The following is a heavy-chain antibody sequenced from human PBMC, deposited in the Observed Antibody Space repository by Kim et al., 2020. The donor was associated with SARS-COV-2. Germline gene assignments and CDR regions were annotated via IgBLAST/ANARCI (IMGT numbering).Heavy chain of an antibody. CDR1: GFTFSNYW. J-gene: IGHJ6*02. Sequence: GGSLRLSCAASGFTFSNYWMSWVCQAPGKGLEWVANIKQDGSEKYYVDSVKGRFTISRDNAKNSLYLQMNSLRAEDTAVYYCARDGGDCSSTSCLYGMDVWGQGTTVTVSS. CDR3: ARDGGDCSSTSCLYGMDV. CDR2: IKQDGSEK. D-gene: IGHD2-2*01. V-gene: IGHV3-7*03.